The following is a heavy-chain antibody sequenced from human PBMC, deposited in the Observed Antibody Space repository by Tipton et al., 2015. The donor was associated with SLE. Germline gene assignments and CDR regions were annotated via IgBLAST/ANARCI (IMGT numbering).Heavy chain of an antibody. CDR1: GFMFSKYA. D-gene: IGHD2-15*01. J-gene: IGHJ4*02. V-gene: IGHV3-33*06. Sequence: QLVQSGGGVVQPGRSLRLPCAASGFMFSKYAMHWVRQAPGKGLEWVAVFWDGGSSKYYADSVKGRFTISRDTSMNTLYLHMSSLRAEDTAVYYCVKSRCSGGSCYFPFDSWGQGTLVTVSS. CDR3: VKSRCSGGSCYFPFDS. CDR2: FWDGGSSK.